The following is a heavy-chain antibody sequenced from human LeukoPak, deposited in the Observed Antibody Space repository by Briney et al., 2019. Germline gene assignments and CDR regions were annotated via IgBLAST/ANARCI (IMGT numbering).Heavy chain of an antibody. D-gene: IGHD6-13*01. CDR2: ILSDGSYE. CDR1: GFSLSRNG. Sequence: PGGSLRLSCATSGFSLSRNGMHWVRQAPGQGLEWVAFILSDGSYEYYADSVKGRFTISRDTSRNTLFLQMNSLRTEDTAVYYCARGGGMRSWYDFDYWGQGILVTVSS. J-gene: IGHJ4*02. CDR3: ARGGGMRSWYDFDY. V-gene: IGHV3-30*02.